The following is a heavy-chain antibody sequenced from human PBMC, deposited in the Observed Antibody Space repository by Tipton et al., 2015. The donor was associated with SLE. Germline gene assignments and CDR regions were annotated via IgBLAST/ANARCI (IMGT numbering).Heavy chain of an antibody. CDR1: GGSISSGSYY. J-gene: IGHJ4*02. Sequence: TLSLTCTVSGGSISSGSYYWSWIRQPAGKGLEWIGRIYTSGSTNYNPPLKSRVTISVDTSKNQFSLKLSSVTAADTAVYYCARHITMIDYWGQGTLVTVSS. CDR2: IYTSGST. V-gene: IGHV4-61*02. D-gene: IGHD3-22*01. CDR3: ARHITMIDY.